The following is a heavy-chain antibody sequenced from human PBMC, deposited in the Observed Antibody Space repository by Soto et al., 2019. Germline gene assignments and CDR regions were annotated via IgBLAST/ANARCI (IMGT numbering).Heavy chain of an antibody. J-gene: IGHJ4*02. CDR3: AKLGSSSWSPHYYFDY. CDR2: ITGSGSDT. D-gene: IGHD2-2*01. Sequence: PGGSLRLSCAASGFTFDNYAMGWVRQAPGKGLEWVSAITGSGSDTYYVDSVKGRFTISRDNSENTLYLQMNSLRAEDTAIYYCAKLGSSSWSPHYYFDYWGQGTLVTVSS. CDR1: GFTFDNYA. V-gene: IGHV3-23*01.